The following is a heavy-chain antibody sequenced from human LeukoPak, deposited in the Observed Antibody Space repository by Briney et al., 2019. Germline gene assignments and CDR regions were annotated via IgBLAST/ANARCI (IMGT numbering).Heavy chain of an antibody. J-gene: IGHJ5*02. V-gene: IGHV4-34*01. D-gene: IGHD2-15*01. CDR3: ARADGPECSGGSCSGWFDP. Sequence: SETLSLTCAVCGGSLRGYYWIWIRQPPGKGLEGIGEINHSGSTNYNPSLKSRVPLAVDTSKNQFSLKLSSVTAADTAVYYCARADGPECSGGSCSGWFDPWGQGTLVSVSS. CDR2: INHSGST. CDR1: GGSLRGYY.